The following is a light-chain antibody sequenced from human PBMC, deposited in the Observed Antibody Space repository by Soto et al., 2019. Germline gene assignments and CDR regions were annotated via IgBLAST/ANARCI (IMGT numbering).Light chain of an antibody. CDR2: GAS. Sequence: EIVLTPSPATLSLSPWEIATLSCRASQSVSSNLSWYQQKPGQSPRLLIYGASGRATGIPDRFSGSGSGTDFTLTISSLEPEDFAVHYCQQYGSAPRTFGQGTKV. J-gene: IGKJ1*01. CDR1: QSVSSN. CDR3: QQYGSAPRT. V-gene: IGKV3-20*01.